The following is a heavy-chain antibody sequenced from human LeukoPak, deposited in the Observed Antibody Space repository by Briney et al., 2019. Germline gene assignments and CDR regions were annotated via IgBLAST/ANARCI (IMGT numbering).Heavy chain of an antibody. Sequence: ASVKVSCKASGYTFTGYYMHWVRQAPGQGLEWMGRINPNSGGKNYAQKFQGRVTMTRDTSISTAYLELSRLRSDDTAVYYCARDYFNWNDGEDYWGQGTLVTVSS. V-gene: IGHV1-2*06. CDR1: GYTFTGYY. CDR3: ARDYFNWNDGEDY. J-gene: IGHJ4*02. D-gene: IGHD1-1*01. CDR2: INPNSGGK.